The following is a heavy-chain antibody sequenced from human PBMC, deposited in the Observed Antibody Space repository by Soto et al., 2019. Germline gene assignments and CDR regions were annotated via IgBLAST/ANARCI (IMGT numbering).Heavy chain of an antibody. J-gene: IGHJ6*02. Sequence: SETLSLTCTVSGGSIISSSYYWGWIRQPPGKGLEWIGSIYYSGSTYYNPSLKSRVTISVDTSKNQFSLKLSSVTAADTAVYYCARASTVVPAADYYYYYGMDVWGQGTTVT. CDR2: IYYSGST. CDR1: GGSIISSSYY. CDR3: ARASTVVPAADYYYYYGMDV. D-gene: IGHD2-2*01. V-gene: IGHV4-39*01.